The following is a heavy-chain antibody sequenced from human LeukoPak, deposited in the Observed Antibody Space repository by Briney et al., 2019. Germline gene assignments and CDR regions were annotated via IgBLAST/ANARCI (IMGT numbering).Heavy chain of an antibody. CDR3: ARGAAGSPYYYYGMDV. CDR2: IYSGGST. Sequence: GGSLRLSCAASGFTVSSNYMSWVRQAPGQGLEWVSVIYSGGSTYYADSVKGRFTISRDNSKNTLYLQMNSLRAEDTAVYYCARGAAGSPYYYYGMDVWGQGTTVTVSS. D-gene: IGHD6-13*01. V-gene: IGHV3-66*01. J-gene: IGHJ6*02. CDR1: GFTVSSNY.